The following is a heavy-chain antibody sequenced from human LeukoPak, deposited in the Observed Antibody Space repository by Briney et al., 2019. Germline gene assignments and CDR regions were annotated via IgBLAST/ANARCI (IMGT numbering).Heavy chain of an antibody. Sequence: ASVKVSCKASGYTFTGYYMHWVRQAPGQGLEWMGWINPNSGGTNYAQKFQGRVTMTRDTSISTAYMELSRLRSDDTAVYYCARDMEDYDFWSGYYRYYYYYYYMDVCGKGTTVTVSS. V-gene: IGHV1-2*02. J-gene: IGHJ6*03. CDR2: INPNSGGT. D-gene: IGHD3-3*01. CDR1: GYTFTGYY. CDR3: ARDMEDYDFWSGYYRYYYYYYYMDV.